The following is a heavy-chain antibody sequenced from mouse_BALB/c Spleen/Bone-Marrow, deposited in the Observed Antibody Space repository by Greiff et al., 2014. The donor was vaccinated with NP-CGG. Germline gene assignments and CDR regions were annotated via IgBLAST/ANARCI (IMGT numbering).Heavy chain of an antibody. V-gene: IGHV1-18*01. CDR2: IDPNNGTT. D-gene: IGHD2-12*01. J-gene: IGHJ3*01. CDR1: GYTFTDYH. CDR3: ARPNTTPFDY. Sequence: EVQLQESGPELVKPGASVRIPCKASGYTFTDYHMDWVKQSQGKSLAWIGDIDPNNGTTIYNRNFKGKATLTVDKSSSTAYMELRSLTSEDTAVYYCARPNTTPFDYWGQGTLVTVSS.